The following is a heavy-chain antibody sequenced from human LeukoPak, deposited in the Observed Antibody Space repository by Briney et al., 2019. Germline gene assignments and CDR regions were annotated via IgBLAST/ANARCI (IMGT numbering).Heavy chain of an antibody. CDR3: ARDSSSWYTSGFDY. CDR2: INPNSGGT. Sequence: GASVKVSCKASGYTFTGYYMHWVRQAPGQGLEWMGWINPNSGGTNYAQKFQGRVTMTRDTSISTAYMELRSLRSDDTAVYYCARDSSSWYTSGFDYWGQGTLVTVSS. D-gene: IGHD6-13*01. CDR1: GYTFTGYY. J-gene: IGHJ4*02. V-gene: IGHV1-2*02.